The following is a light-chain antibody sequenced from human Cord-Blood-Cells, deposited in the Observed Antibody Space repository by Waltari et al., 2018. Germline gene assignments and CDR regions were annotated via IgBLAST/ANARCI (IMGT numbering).Light chain of an antibody. CDR3: NSRDSSCNHWV. Sequence: SSELTQDPAVSVDLGQTVRITCQGDSLRSYYASWYQQKPGQAPVLVIYVKNNRPSGIPDRFSGSSSGNTASLTITGAQAEDEADYYCNSRDSSCNHWVFGGGTKLTVL. CDR2: VKN. CDR1: SLRSYY. J-gene: IGLJ3*02. V-gene: IGLV3-19*01.